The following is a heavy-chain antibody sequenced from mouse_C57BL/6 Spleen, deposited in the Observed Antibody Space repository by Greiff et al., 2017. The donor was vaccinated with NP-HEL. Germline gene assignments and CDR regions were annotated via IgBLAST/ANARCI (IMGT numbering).Heavy chain of an antibody. CDR3: ARKDYYGSSYDAMDY. CDR2: IWSGGST. Sequence: QVQLKESGPGLVQPSQSLSITCTVSGFSLTSYGVHWVRQSPGKGLAWLGVIWSGGSTDYNAAFISRLSISKDNSKSQVFFKMNSLQADDTAIYYCARKDYYGSSYDAMDYWGQGTSVTVSS. V-gene: IGHV2-2*01. CDR1: GFSLTSYG. D-gene: IGHD1-1*01. J-gene: IGHJ4*01.